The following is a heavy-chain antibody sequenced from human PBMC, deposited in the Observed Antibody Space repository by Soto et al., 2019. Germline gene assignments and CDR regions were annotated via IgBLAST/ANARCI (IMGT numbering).Heavy chain of an antibody. V-gene: IGHV4-39*01. D-gene: IGHD6-19*01. CDR2: IYYSGST. CDR3: ALYKQWLPRMDV. Sequence: QLQLQESGPGLVKPSETLSLTCTVSGGSISSSSYYWGWIRQPPGKGLEWIGSIYYSGSTYYNPSLKSRVTISVDTSKNQFSLKLSSVTAADTAVYYCALYKQWLPRMDVWGQGTTVTVSS. J-gene: IGHJ6*02. CDR1: GGSISSSSYY.